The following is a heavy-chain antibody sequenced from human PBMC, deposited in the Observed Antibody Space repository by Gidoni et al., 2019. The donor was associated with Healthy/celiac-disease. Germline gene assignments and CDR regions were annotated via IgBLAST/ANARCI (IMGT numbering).Heavy chain of an antibody. D-gene: IGHD4-17*01. CDR3: ARSWGDHYGDLAAFDI. CDR2: ISYDGSNK. CDR1: GFTFSSYV. V-gene: IGHV3-30*03. Sequence: VESGGGVVQPGRSLRLSCAASGFTFSSYVMHWVRQAPGKGMEWVSVISYDGSNKYYADSVKGRFTSSRDNSKNTLYLQMNSLRAEDTAVYYCARSWGDHYGDLAAFDIWGQGTMVTVSS. J-gene: IGHJ3*02.